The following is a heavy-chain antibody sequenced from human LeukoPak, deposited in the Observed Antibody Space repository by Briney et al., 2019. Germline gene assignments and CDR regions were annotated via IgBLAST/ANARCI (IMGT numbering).Heavy chain of an antibody. V-gene: IGHV3-7*03. CDR3: ARDGHYFAMDV. J-gene: IGHJ6*02. Sequence: PGGSLRLSCAASGFTFSSYAMSWVRQAPGKGLEWLANIKPDGSEKYYVDSVRGRFTTSRDNAKSSVHLQMNGLRAEDTAIYYCARDGHYFAMDVWGQGTTVTVSS. CDR1: GFTFSSYA. CDR2: IKPDGSEK.